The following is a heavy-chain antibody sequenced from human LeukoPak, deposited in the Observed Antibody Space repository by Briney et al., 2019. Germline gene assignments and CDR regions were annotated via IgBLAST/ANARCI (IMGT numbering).Heavy chain of an antibody. CDR2: IKHDGSET. CDR3: AKNGGPHGMDV. CDR1: GFTFSSIW. V-gene: IGHV3-7*02. D-gene: IGHD3-16*01. Sequence: GGSLRLSCAPSGFTFSSIWMSWVRQAPGKGLEWVANIKHDGSETNYVDSVKGRFTISRDNAKNSLHLQMNSLRVEDTAVYYCAKNGGPHGMDVWGQGTTVTVSS. J-gene: IGHJ6*02.